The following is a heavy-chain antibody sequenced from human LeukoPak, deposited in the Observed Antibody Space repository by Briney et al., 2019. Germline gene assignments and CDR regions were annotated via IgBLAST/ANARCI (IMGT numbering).Heavy chain of an antibody. CDR3: ARGRSGIDAFDI. CDR2: INHSGST. J-gene: IGHJ3*02. CDR1: GGSFSGYY. V-gene: IGHV4-34*01. Sequence: SETLSLTCAVYGGSFSGYYWSWIRQPPGKGLEWIGEINHSGSTNYNPSLKSRVTISVDTSKNQFSLKLSSVTAADTAVYYCARGRSGIDAFDIWGQGTMVTVSS. D-gene: IGHD3-3*01.